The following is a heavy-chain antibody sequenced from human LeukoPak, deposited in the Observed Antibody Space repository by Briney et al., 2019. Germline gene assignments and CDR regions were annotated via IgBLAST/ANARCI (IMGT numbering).Heavy chain of an antibody. J-gene: IGHJ5*02. CDR1: GFTFSSYG. D-gene: IGHD6-13*01. CDR3: ARDEDGSWYRRGGFDP. V-gene: IGHV3-33*01. Sequence: GGSLRLSCAASGFTFSSYGMHWVRQAPGKGLEWVAVIWYDGSNKYYADSVKGRFTISRDNSKNTLYLQVNSLRAEDTAVYYCARDEDGSWYRRGGFDPWGQGTLVTVSS. CDR2: IWYDGSNK.